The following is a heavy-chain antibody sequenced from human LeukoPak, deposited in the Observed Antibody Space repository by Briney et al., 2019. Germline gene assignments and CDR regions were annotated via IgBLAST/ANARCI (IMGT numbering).Heavy chain of an antibody. CDR3: ARAPPYSSGWYAPKYFQH. J-gene: IGHJ1*01. Sequence: PSETLSLTCTVSGGSISSSSYYWGWIRQPPGKGLEWIGEINHSGSTNYNPSLKSRVTISVDTSKNQFSLKLSSVTAADTAVYYCARAPPYSSGWYAPKYFQHWGQGTLVTVSS. V-gene: IGHV4-39*07. D-gene: IGHD6-19*01. CDR2: INHSGST. CDR1: GGSISSSSYY.